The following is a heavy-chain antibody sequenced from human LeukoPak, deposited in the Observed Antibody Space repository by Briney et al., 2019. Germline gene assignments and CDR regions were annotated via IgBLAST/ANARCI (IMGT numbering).Heavy chain of an antibody. CDR2: INHSGST. D-gene: IGHD2-8*02. Sequence: GSLRLSCVASGFTFSNAWMNWVRQPPGKGLEWIGEINHSGSTNYNPSLKSRVTISVDTSKNQFSLKLSSVTAADTAVYYCAGKPPWYYFDYWGQGTLVTVSS. CDR1: GFTFSNAW. J-gene: IGHJ4*02. V-gene: IGHV4-34*08. CDR3: AGKPPWYYFDY.